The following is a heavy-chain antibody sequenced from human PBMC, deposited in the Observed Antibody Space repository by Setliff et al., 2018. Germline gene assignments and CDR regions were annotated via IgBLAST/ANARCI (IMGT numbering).Heavy chain of an antibody. V-gene: IGHV3-48*01. CDR2: ININVDSI. J-gene: IGHJ4*02. Sequence: GGSLRLSCAASGFNFRNSAMNWVRQAPGKGLEWISYININVDSIYYADSVKGRATISRDDARSTMYLQMNRLRAEDTAVYYCARDNWVDSVMVTEKGEFWGQGTLVTVSS. D-gene: IGHD5-18*01. CDR3: ARDNWVDSVMVTEKGEF. CDR1: GFNFRNSA.